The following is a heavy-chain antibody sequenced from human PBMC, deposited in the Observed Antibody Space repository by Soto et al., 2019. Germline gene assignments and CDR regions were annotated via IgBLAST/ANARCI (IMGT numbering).Heavy chain of an antibody. V-gene: IGHV1-46*01. CDR3: ARESGGAAAGINSNYYYYGMDV. Sequence: ASVKVSCKASGYTFTSYYMHWVRQAPGQGLEWMGIINPSGGSTSYAQKFQGRVTMTRDTSTSTVYMELSSLRSEDTAVYYCARESGGAAAGINSNYYYYGMDVWGQGTTVTVSS. CDR2: INPSGGST. CDR1: GYTFTSYY. D-gene: IGHD6-13*01. J-gene: IGHJ6*02.